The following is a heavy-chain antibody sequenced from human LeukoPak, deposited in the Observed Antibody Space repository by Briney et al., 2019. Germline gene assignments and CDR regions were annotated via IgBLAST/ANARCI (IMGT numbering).Heavy chain of an antibody. CDR2: ISYDGSNK. J-gene: IGHJ3*02. D-gene: IGHD1-26*01. CDR3: AKLPVIVGATTSNFFDI. CDR1: GFTFSSYG. Sequence: GGSLRLSCAASGFTFSSYGMHWVRQAPGKGLEWVAVISYDGSNKYFADSVKGRFTISRDNPKSTLYLQMNSLRAEDTAVYYCAKLPVIVGATTSNFFDIGAQGKMVPVS. V-gene: IGHV3-30*18.